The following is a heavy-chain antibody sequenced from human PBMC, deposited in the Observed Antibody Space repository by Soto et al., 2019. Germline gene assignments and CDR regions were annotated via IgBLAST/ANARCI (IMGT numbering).Heavy chain of an antibody. CDR3: ARTLVTGYSDS. CDR2: IYYSGDT. D-gene: IGHD3-9*01. J-gene: IGHJ4*02. V-gene: IGHV4-59*01. Sequence: QVQLQESGPGLVKPSETLSLTCTVSGGSISAYYWTWVRQPPGKGLEWIGHIYYSGDTKYNPSLRSRVTISVDTSRIHFSLRLTSVTAADPAVYYCARTLVTGYSDSWAQGTLVTVSS. CDR1: GGSISAYY.